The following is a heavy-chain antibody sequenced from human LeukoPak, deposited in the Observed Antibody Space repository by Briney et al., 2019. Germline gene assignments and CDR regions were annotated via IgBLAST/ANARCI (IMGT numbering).Heavy chain of an antibody. CDR1: GYTFTSYD. V-gene: IGHV1-8*01. CDR2: MNPNSGNT. CDR3: ARSYRRAGSNYSDLNY. D-gene: IGHD1-26*01. J-gene: IGHJ4*02. Sequence: ASVKVSCKASGYTFTSYDINWVRQATGQGLEWMGWMNPNSGNTGYAQKFQGRVTMTRNTSISTAYMELSSLRSEDTAVYYCARSYRRAGSNYSDLNYWGQGTLVTVSS.